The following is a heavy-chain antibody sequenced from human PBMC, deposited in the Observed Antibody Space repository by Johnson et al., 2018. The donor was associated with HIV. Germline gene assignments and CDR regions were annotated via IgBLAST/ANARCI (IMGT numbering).Heavy chain of an antibody. CDR3: AREGVSGSYYDAFDL. D-gene: IGHD1-26*01. CDR2: IYSGGSS. Sequence: VQLVETGGGLIQPGGSLRLSCAASGFTVSSNYMSWVRQAPGKGLEWVSLIYSGGSSYYADSVKGRFTISRDNSKNTLFLQMDSLRADDTAVYYCAREGVSGSYYDAFDLWGQGTMVTVSS. CDR1: GFTVSSNY. J-gene: IGHJ3*01. V-gene: IGHV3-53*05.